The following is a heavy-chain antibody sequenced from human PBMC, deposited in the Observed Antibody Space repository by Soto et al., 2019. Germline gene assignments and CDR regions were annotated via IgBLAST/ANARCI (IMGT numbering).Heavy chain of an antibody. V-gene: IGHV4-59*01. CDR1: GGCISSNY. CDR3: ARPNDSSGYYPLIY. D-gene: IGHD3-22*01. CDR2: VYNSGIT. J-gene: IGHJ4*02. Sequence: SETLSLTCTVSGGCISSNYLTWSRQPPGKGLEWIVYVYNSGITNYNPSLKSRVTISVDTSKNQFSLKLSSVTAADTAVYYCARPNDSSGYYPLIYWGQGTPVTVSS.